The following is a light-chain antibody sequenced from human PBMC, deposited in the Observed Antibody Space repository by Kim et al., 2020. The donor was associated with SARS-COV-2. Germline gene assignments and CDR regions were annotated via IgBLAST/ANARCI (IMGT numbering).Light chain of an antibody. CDR3: LLAYNGAPIV. Sequence: GGTGTLPCASSTGPVTDDHFPFWFQQKPGQVPKTLIFDTRTKHSWTPARFSGSLLGDKAALTLSGAQPEDEADYYCLLAYNGAPIVFGGGTQLTVL. CDR1: TGPVTDDHF. J-gene: IGLJ7*01. CDR2: DTR. V-gene: IGLV7-46*01.